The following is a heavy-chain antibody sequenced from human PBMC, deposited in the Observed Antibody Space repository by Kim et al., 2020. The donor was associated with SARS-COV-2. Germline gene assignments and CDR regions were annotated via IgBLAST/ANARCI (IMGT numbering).Heavy chain of an antibody. J-gene: IGHJ4*02. CDR3: ARGGQMTTINSLDY. Sequence: YAASVKGRFTISRDNAKNTLNLQMYSRRVEDTAVYYCARGGQMTTINSLDYWGQGILVTVSS. V-gene: IGHV3-74*01. D-gene: IGHD4-4*01.